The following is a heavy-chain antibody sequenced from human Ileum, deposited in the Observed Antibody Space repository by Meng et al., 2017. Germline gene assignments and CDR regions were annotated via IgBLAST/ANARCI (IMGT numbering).Heavy chain of an antibody. J-gene: IGHJ4*02. D-gene: IGHD1-1*01. Sequence: QLQLQESSPGLVKPSQTLSLTCTVSGGSISSGGYYWSWIRQHPGKGLEWIGYIYDSGSTYYNPSLKSRIAISGDTSKNQFSLNLSSVTAADTAVYYCARGGTAYFDYWGQGTLVTVSS. V-gene: IGHV4-31*03. CDR3: ARGGTAYFDY. CDR1: GGSISSGGYY. CDR2: IYDSGST.